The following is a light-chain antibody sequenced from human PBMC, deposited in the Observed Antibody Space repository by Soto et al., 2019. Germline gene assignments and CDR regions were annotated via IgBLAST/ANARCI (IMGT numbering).Light chain of an antibody. CDR3: QHYGSSPSFT. CDR1: QSVTSSY. CDR2: GAS. J-gene: IGKJ3*01. V-gene: IGKV3-20*01. Sequence: EIVLTQSPGTLSLSPGERATLSCRASQSVTSSYIAWYQQRPGQAPRLLIFGASSRATGIPDRFSGSGSGTDFTLTISRLEPEDFAVYYCQHYGSSPSFTFGHGTKVDIK.